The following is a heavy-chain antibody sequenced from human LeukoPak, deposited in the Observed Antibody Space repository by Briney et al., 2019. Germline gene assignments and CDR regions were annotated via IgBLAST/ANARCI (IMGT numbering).Heavy chain of an antibody. CDR2: FYRGDRT. V-gene: IGHV3-66*01. D-gene: IGHD3-22*01. CDR3: AKDRYYYDSSGYYYFDY. Sequence: GGSLRLSCAASGLIFNDNYMSWVRQAPGKGLEWVSLFYRGDRTYFSDSVTGRFSISRDNSTNTLYLQMKSLRAEDTAVYYCAKDRYYYDSSGYYYFDYWGQGTLVTVSS. J-gene: IGHJ4*02. CDR1: GLIFNDNY.